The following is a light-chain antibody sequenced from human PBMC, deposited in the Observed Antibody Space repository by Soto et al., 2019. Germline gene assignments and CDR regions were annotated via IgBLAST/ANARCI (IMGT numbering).Light chain of an antibody. Sequence: QSVLTQPPSASGTPGQRVTISCSGGSSNIGTNSVNWYQQLPGRAPKLLIYNNDLRPSGVPDRFSGSKSGTSASLTITGLQAEDEADYYCISYAGSNLLYVFGTGTKVTVL. V-gene: IGLV1-44*01. J-gene: IGLJ1*01. CDR2: NND. CDR3: ISYAGSNLLYV. CDR1: SSNIGTNS.